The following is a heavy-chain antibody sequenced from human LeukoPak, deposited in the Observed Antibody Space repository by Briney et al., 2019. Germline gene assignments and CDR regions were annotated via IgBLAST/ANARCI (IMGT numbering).Heavy chain of an antibody. CDR3: ARSPKVVVVAAVYYFDY. V-gene: IGHV3-23*01. CDR2: ISGSGGST. Sequence: GGSLRLSCAASGFTFSSYAMSWVRQAPGKGLEWVSAISGSGGSTYYADSVKGRFTISRDNSKNTLYLQMNSLRAEDTAVYYCARSPKVVVVAAVYYFDYWGQGTLVTVS. J-gene: IGHJ4*02. CDR1: GFTFSSYA. D-gene: IGHD2-15*01.